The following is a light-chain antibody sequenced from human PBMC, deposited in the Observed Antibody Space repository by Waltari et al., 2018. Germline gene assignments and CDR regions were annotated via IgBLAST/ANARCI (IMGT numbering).Light chain of an antibody. V-gene: IGLV2-14*03. CDR2: DVI. J-gene: IGLJ1*01. CDR1: NIDVGGHDF. Sequence: QSALTQPASVSGSPGQSITISCTGYNIDVGGHDFVSWFQQHPGKAPKLIIYDVIHRPSGVSNRFSGSKSDHTASLTISGLQSDDEADYYCSSYTTSDSLYVFGSGTKVSVL. CDR3: SSYTTSDSLYV.